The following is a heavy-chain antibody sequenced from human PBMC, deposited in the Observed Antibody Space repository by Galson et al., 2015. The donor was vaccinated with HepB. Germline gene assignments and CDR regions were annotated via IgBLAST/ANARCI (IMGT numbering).Heavy chain of an antibody. CDR2: ISAYNGNT. CDR3: ARVYIASVHYGSGSRDGMDV. CDR1: GYTFTSYG. J-gene: IGHJ6*02. D-gene: IGHD3-10*01. Sequence: SVKVSCKASGYTFTSYGISWVRQAPGQGLEWMGWISAYNGNTNYAQKLQGRVTMTTDTSTSTAYMELRSLRSDDTAVYYCARVYIASVHYGSGSRDGMDVWGQGTTVTVSS. V-gene: IGHV1-18*01.